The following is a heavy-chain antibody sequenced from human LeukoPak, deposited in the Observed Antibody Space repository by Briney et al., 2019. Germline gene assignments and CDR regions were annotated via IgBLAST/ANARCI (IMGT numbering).Heavy chain of an antibody. V-gene: IGHV3-53*01. CDR3: ARILAVAATGWYFDL. D-gene: IGHD6-19*01. CDR2: IYSGGNT. Sequence: GSLRLSCATSGFSFSGYVMSWVRQAPGKGLDWVSVIYSGGNTYYADSVKGRFTISRDNSKNTLYLQMNSLRAEDTAVYYCARILAVAATGWYFDLWGRGTLVTVSS. J-gene: IGHJ2*01. CDR1: GFSFSGYV.